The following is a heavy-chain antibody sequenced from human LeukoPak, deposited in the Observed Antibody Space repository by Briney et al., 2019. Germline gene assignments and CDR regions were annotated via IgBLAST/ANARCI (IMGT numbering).Heavy chain of an antibody. D-gene: IGHD1-1*01. CDR1: GGSISSNSYY. Sequence: SETLSLTCTVSGGSISSNSYYWGWIRQPPGKGLEWIGSIYYSGSTYYNPSLKSRVTISVDTSKNQFSLKLSSVTAADTAVYFCARGLERREGWFDPWGQGTLVTVSS. V-gene: IGHV4-39*01. CDR2: IYYSGST. CDR3: ARGLERREGWFDP. J-gene: IGHJ5*02.